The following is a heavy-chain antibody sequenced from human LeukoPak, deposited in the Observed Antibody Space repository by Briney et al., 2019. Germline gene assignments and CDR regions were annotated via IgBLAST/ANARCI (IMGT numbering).Heavy chain of an antibody. V-gene: IGHV4-4*07. Sequence: SETLSLTCTVSGGSISSYYWSWIRQPAGKGLEWIGRIYTSGSTNYNPSLKSRVTMSVDTSKNQFSLKLSSVTAADTAVYYCARVHGDYRYYYYYMDVWGKGTTVTISS. D-gene: IGHD4-17*01. CDR3: ARVHGDYRYYYYYMDV. J-gene: IGHJ6*03. CDR2: IYTSGST. CDR1: GGSISSYY.